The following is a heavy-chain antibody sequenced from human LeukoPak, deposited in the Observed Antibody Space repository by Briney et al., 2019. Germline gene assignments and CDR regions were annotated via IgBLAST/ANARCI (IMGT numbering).Heavy chain of an antibody. Sequence: PSETLSLTCTVSDGSITNYDWSWVRQPPGKGLEFIGHVHYSGTANYNPSLRSRVTISIDTSKKQFSLKLSSVTAADTAVYYCARPREQWLGNDAFDMWGQGTMVTVSS. CDR2: VHYSGTA. CDR1: DGSITNYD. D-gene: IGHD6-19*01. J-gene: IGHJ3*02. V-gene: IGHV4-59*08. CDR3: ARPREQWLGNDAFDM.